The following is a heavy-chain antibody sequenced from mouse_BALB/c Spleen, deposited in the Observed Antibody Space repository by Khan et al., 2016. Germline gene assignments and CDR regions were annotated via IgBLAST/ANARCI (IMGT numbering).Heavy chain of an antibody. CDR3: ARRDEYDGFAY. Sequence: QIQLVQSGPELKKPGETVKISCKASGYTFTDYSMHWVKQAPGKGLKWMGWINTETGEPTYADDFKGRFAFSLETSASTAYLQINNLKNEDTATSFCARRDEYDGFAYWGQGTLVTVSA. CDR1: GYTFTDYS. V-gene: IGHV9-2-1*01. CDR2: INTETGEP. J-gene: IGHJ3*01. D-gene: IGHD2-4*01.